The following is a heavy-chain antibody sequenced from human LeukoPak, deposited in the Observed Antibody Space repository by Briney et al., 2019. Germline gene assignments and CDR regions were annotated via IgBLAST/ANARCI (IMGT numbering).Heavy chain of an antibody. V-gene: IGHV4-39*07. Sequence: PSETLSLTCTVSGGSISSSSYYWGWIRQPPGKGLEWIGSIYYSGSTYYNPSLKSRVTISVDTSKNQFSLKLSSVTTADTAVYYCARTRDYYDSSGYYYYFDYWGQGTLVTVSS. CDR3: ARTRDYYDSSGYYYYFDY. D-gene: IGHD3-22*01. J-gene: IGHJ4*02. CDR2: IYYSGST. CDR1: GGSISSSSYY.